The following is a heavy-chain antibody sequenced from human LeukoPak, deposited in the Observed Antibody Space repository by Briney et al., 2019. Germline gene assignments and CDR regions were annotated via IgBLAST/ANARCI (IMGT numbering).Heavy chain of an antibody. D-gene: IGHD4-17*01. CDR1: GLSFSSYA. CDR2: ISSSSSYI. J-gene: IGHJ5*02. CDR3: ARVRDYGDYINWFDP. Sequence: PGSSLRLSCAASGLSFSSYAMNWVCQAPGKGLEWVPSISSSSSYIYYADSVKGRFTISRDNAKNSLYLQMNSLRAEDTAVYYCARVRDYGDYINWFDPWGQGTLVTVSS. V-gene: IGHV3-21*01.